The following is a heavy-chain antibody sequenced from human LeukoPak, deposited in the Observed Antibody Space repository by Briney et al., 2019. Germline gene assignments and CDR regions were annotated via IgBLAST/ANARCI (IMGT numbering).Heavy chain of an antibody. D-gene: IGHD6-13*01. CDR1: GYTLTELS. CDR3: ATSGIAAAGTFSVYYRFDP. V-gene: IGHV1-24*01. CDR2: FDPEDGET. J-gene: IGHJ5*02. Sequence: ASVKVSCKVSGYTLTELSMHWVRQAPGKGLEWMGGFDPEDGETIYAQKFQGRVTMTEDTSTDTAYMELSSLRSEDTAVYYCATSGIAAAGTFSVYYRFDPWGQGTLVTVSS.